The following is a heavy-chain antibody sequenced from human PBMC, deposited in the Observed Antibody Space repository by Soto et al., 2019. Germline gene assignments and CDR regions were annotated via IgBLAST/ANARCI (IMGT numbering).Heavy chain of an antibody. Sequence: QVQLVESGGGVVQPGRSLRLSCAASGFTFSSYAMHWVRQAPGKGLEWVAVISYDGSNKYYADSVKGRFTISRDNSKNTLYLQMNSLRAEDTAVYYCARPRGSGWDYYYYGMDVWGQGTTFTVSS. CDR2: ISYDGSNK. CDR3: ARPRGSGWDYYYYGMDV. J-gene: IGHJ6*02. V-gene: IGHV3-30-3*01. CDR1: GFTFSSYA. D-gene: IGHD6-19*01.